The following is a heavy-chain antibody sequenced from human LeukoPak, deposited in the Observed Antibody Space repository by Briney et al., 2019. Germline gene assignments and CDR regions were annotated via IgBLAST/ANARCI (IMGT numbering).Heavy chain of an antibody. CDR1: GFKLDEYD. D-gene: IGHD6-19*01. V-gene: IGHV3-9*01. CDR3: AKGPIAVAGTWYFDS. CDR2: ISWNSDSI. Sequence: GGSLRLSCAGSGFKLDEYDMHWVRQAPGKGLEWVSSISWNSDSIGYTDSVEGRFTISRDNTKNSLSLQMNSLRAEDTALYYCAKGPIAVAGTWYFDSWGQGTLVIVSS. J-gene: IGHJ4*02.